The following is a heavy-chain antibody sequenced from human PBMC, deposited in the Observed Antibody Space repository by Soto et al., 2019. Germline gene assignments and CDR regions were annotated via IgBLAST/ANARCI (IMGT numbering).Heavy chain of an antibody. V-gene: IGHV5-51*01. CDR1: GYTFTTFW. CDR2: IDPRDSDT. CDR3: ARQIYDSDSGPNFQYYFDS. J-gene: IGHJ4*02. Sequence: PGESLKISCTGFGYTFTTFWISWVRQMPGKGLEWMGRIDPRDSDTRYSPSFQGQVTISADKSISTAYLQWSSLKASDTAMYYCARQIYDSDSGPNFQYYFDSWGQGTLVTVSS. D-gene: IGHD3-22*01.